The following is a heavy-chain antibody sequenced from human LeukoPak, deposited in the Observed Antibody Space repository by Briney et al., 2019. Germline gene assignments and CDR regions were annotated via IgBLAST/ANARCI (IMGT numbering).Heavy chain of an antibody. Sequence: PGGSLRLSCTASGFIFCKYDMNWVRQSTGKRLECVSAIGVAGDTKYTDSVKDRFTISRENVKNSLYLHMNNLRAEDTAIYYCVRGGIQVAGLDAFDIWGQGTVVTVFS. V-gene: IGHV3-13*01. D-gene: IGHD6-19*01. CDR2: IGVAGDT. CDR3: VRGGIQVAGLDAFDI. J-gene: IGHJ3*02. CDR1: GFIFCKYD.